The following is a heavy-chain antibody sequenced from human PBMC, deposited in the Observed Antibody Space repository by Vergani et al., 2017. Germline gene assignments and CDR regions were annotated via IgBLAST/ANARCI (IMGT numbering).Heavy chain of an antibody. CDR2: IYYSGST. CDR3: AKHHRYYYRSGDAFDI. CDR1: GGSISSGGYY. V-gene: IGHV4-31*03. D-gene: IGHD3-22*01. Sequence: QVQLQESGPGLVKPSQTLSLTCTVSGGSISSGGYYWSWIRQHPGKGLEWIGYIYYSGSTYYNPSLKSRVTISVDTSKNQFSLKLSSVTAADTAVYFCAKHHRYYYRSGDAFDIWGQGTMVTVSS. J-gene: IGHJ3*02.